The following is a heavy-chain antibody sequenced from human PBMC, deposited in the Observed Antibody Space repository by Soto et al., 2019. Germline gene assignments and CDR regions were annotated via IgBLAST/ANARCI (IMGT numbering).Heavy chain of an antibody. CDR3: AMVDLYVTPTPQDV. V-gene: IGHV1-18*01. Sequence: QVQLEQSGDEVKKPGASVKVSCKASGYIFVNYGIAWVRQAPGQGLEWLGWISPYTGNTYYATKVKGRLTLTTDTSTSTAFMDLGSLTCADTAVYYCAMVDLYVTPTPQDVWGQGTTVTVSS. CDR2: ISPYTGNT. CDR1: GYIFVNYG. J-gene: IGHJ6*02. D-gene: IGHD3-16*01.